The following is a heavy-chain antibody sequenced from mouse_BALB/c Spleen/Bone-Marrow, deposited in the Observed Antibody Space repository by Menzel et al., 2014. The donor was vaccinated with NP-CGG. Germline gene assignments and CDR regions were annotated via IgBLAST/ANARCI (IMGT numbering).Heavy chain of an antibody. CDR1: GYNFTSYW. V-gene: IGHV1-55*01. Sequence: QVQLQQSGAELVKPGTSVKLSCKASGYNFTSYWINWVKLRPGQGPEWIGDIYPGSGSTNYNEKFKSKATLTVDTSSSTAYMHRSSLASEDSALYYCARFSQLGLLAYWGQGTLVTVSA. CDR2: IYPGSGST. D-gene: IGHD3-1*01. J-gene: IGHJ3*01. CDR3: ARFSQLGLLAY.